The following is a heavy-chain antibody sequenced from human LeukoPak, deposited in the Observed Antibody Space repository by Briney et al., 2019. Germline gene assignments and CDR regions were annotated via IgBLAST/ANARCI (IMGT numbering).Heavy chain of an antibody. CDR3: ARASHCSGGSCHSWFVY. D-gene: IGHD2-15*01. Sequence: ASVKVSCTTSGYTFTSYGISWVRQAPGQGLEWMGWISGYNGNTNYAQKVQGRVTMTTDTSTSTGYMELRSLRSDDTAVYYCARASHCSGGSCHSWFVYWGQGTLVTVSS. CDR2: ISGYNGNT. J-gene: IGHJ4*02. CDR1: GYTFTSYG. V-gene: IGHV1-18*01.